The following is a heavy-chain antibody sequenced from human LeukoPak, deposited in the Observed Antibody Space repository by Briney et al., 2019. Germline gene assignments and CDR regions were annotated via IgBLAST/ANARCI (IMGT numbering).Heavy chain of an antibody. Sequence: SETLSLTHSVSGGSISSSTFYWGWIRQSPGKGLEWIGSFYYRGSPYYDSSLKSRVTISVDTSKNQFSLRLNSVTAADTAVYYCGRLYGGDSGVGAFDIWGQGTMVTVSS. D-gene: IGHD4-23*01. V-gene: IGHV4-39*01. CDR2: FYYRGSP. CDR1: GGSISSSTFY. CDR3: GRLYGGDSGVGAFDI. J-gene: IGHJ3*02.